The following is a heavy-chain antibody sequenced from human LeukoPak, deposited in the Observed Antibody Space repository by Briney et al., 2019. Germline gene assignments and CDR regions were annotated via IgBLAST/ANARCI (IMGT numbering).Heavy chain of an antibody. J-gene: IGHJ4*02. CDR1: GGSISSSSYY. Sequence: SETLSLTCTVSGGSISSSSYYWGWIRQPPGKGLEWIGSIYYSGSTYYNPSLKSRVTISVDTSKNQFSLKLSSVTAADTAVYYCARVVYGDYPYYFDYWGQGTLVTVSS. CDR2: IYYSGST. V-gene: IGHV4-39*07. CDR3: ARVVYGDYPYYFDY. D-gene: IGHD4-17*01.